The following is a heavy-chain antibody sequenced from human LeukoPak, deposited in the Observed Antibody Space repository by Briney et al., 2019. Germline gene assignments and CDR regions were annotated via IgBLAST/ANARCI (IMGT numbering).Heavy chain of an antibody. CDR2: IYYSGST. D-gene: IGHD2/OR15-2a*01. V-gene: IGHV4-31*03. CDR1: GGSISSGGYS. Sequence: KPSETLSLTCTVSGGSISSGGYSWSWIRQHPGKGLEWIGYIYYSGSTYYNPSLKSRVTISVDTSKNQFSLKLSSVTAADTAVYYCASRIKGHFDYWGQGTLVTVSS. CDR3: ASRIKGHFDY. J-gene: IGHJ4*02.